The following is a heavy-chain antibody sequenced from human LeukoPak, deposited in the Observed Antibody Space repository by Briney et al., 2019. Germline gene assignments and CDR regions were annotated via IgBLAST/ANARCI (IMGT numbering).Heavy chain of an antibody. D-gene: IGHD3-10*01. CDR3: AKSGGYYYGMDV. Sequence: GGSLSLSCAASGFTVSSNYMSWVRQAPGKGLEWVSVIYSGGSTYYADSVKGRFTITRDNSKNTLYLQMNSLRAEDTAVYYCAKSGGYYYGMDVWGQGTTVTVSS. V-gene: IGHV3-66*01. CDR1: GFTVSSNY. CDR2: IYSGGST. J-gene: IGHJ6*02.